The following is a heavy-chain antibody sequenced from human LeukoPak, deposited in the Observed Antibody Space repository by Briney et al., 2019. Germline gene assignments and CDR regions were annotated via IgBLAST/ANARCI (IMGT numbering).Heavy chain of an antibody. D-gene: IGHD3-10*01. Sequence: ASVKVSCKASGYTFTSYDINGVRQATGQGLEWMGWMNPNSGNTGYAQKFQGRVTMTRNTSISTAYLELSSLRSDDTAVYYCARGLKVRGVILLYWGQRTLVTVSS. V-gene: IGHV1-8*01. CDR1: GYTFTSYD. CDR3: ARGLKVRGVILLY. J-gene: IGHJ4*02. CDR2: MNPNSGNT.